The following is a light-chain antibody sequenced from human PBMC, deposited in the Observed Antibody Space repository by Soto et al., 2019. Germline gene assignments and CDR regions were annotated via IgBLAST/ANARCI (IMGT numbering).Light chain of an antibody. V-gene: IGKV3-11*01. Sequence: EIVLTQSPVTLSLSPGERATLSCRASQSVSTSFAWYQQKPGQAPRLLIYDASNRATGIPARFSGSGSGTDFTLTISSLEPEDFAVYYCQQRSNWPLTFGPGTKVDIK. CDR1: QSVSTS. CDR3: QQRSNWPLT. CDR2: DAS. J-gene: IGKJ3*01.